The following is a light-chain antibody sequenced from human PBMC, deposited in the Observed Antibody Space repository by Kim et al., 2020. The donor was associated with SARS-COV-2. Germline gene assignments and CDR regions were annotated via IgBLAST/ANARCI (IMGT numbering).Light chain of an antibody. J-gene: IGKJ5*01. Sequence: ASVGDRVTITCRSSQDIRNDLGWYQQNPGGPPKRLIYGASSLQSGVPSRFSGSGSGTEFTLTISSLQPEDFATYCCLQHNTYPITFGQGTRLEIK. CDR3: LQHNTYPIT. V-gene: IGKV1-17*01. CDR1: QDIRND. CDR2: GAS.